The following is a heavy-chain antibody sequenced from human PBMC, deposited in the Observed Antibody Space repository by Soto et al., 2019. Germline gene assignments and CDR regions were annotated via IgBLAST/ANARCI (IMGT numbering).Heavy chain of an antibody. CDR2: IIPIFGTA. CDR1: GGTFSSYA. Sequence: ASVKVSCKASGGTFSSYAISWVRQAPGQGLEWMGGIIPIFGTANYAQKFQGRVTITADESTSTAYMELSSLRSEDTAVYYCARGNTNYYDSSGHMAWGQGTLVTVSS. D-gene: IGHD3-22*01. V-gene: IGHV1-69*13. CDR3: ARGNTNYYDSSGHMA. J-gene: IGHJ4*02.